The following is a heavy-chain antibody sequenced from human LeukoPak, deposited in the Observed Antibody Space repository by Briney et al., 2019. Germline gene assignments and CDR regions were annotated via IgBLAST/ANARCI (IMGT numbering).Heavy chain of an antibody. J-gene: IGHJ4*02. CDR2: ISGSGTDI. CDR1: GFTFSDPY. Sequence: PGGSLRLSCEASGFTFSDPYMSWIRQAPGKGLECLSYISGSGTDINYADSVRGRFTISRDNAKNLLYLQMNVLRVEDTAVYYCARTARHLDYWGQGTLVTVSS. V-gene: IGHV3-11*04. CDR3: ARTARHLDY. D-gene: IGHD5-18*01.